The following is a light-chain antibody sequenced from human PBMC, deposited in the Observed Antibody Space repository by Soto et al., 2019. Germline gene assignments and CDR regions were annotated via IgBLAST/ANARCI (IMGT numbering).Light chain of an antibody. CDR3: QQGHNWPLT. V-gene: IGKV3-15*01. Sequence: EIVMTQSPATLSVSPGDRATLSCRASQSISTELAWYQQKPGQPPRLLIYSASTRATGVPARFPGSGSGSEFTLTISGLQSQDFAVYYCQQGHNWPLTFGQGTRLEI. CDR1: QSISTE. J-gene: IGKJ2*01. CDR2: SAS.